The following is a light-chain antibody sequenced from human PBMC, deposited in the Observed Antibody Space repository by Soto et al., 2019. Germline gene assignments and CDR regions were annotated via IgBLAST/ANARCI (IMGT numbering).Light chain of an antibody. CDR3: QQYNTRT. V-gene: IGKV1-5*01. CDR1: HSIGSW. Sequence: DIQLTQSPSTLSASVGDRVTITCRASHSIGSWLAWYQQKSGRPPKVLIYDASNLASGVPSRFSGSGSATKFTITISSLQPDDFATYYCQQYNTRTFGQGTEVEVK. CDR2: DAS. J-gene: IGKJ1*01.